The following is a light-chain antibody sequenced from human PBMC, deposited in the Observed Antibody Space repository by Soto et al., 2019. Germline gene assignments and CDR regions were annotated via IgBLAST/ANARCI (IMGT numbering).Light chain of an antibody. Sequence: DIVMTQTPLSSPVSLGQPASISCRSSQSLVHSDGNTYLSWLHQRPGQPPRLLIYKTSNRFSGVPDRFSGSGAETDFTLKISRVEAEDVGVYYCMQATQLWTFGQGTKVEI. V-gene: IGKV2-24*01. CDR3: MQATQLWT. CDR2: KTS. CDR1: QSLVHSDGNTY. J-gene: IGKJ1*01.